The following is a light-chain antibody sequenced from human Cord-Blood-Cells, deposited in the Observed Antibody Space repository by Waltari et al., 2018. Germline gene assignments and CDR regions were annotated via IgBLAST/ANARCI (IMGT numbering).Light chain of an antibody. CDR3: SSYAGSNRV. Sequence: QSALTQPPPTSGSPGPSVAISCPGPSSAVGGYNYVSWYQQHPGKAPKLMIYEVSKRPSGVPDRFSGSKSGNTASLTVSGLQAEDEADYYCSSYAGSNRVFGGGTKLTVL. CDR1: SSAVGGYNY. J-gene: IGLJ3*02. V-gene: IGLV2-8*01. CDR2: EVS.